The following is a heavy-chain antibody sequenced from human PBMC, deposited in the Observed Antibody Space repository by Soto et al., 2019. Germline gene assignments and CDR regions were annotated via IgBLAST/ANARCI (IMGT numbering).Heavy chain of an antibody. CDR3: ARDYSGYDSYYYYYMDV. Sequence: QVQLVQSGAEVKKPGASVKVSCNASGYTFTSYDINWVRQATGQGLEWMGWMNPNSGNTGYAQKFQGRVTMTRNTSISTAYMELSSLRSEDTAVYYCARDYSGYDSYYYYYMDVWGKGTTVTVSS. CDR2: MNPNSGNT. CDR1: GYTFTSYD. V-gene: IGHV1-8*01. D-gene: IGHD5-12*01. J-gene: IGHJ6*03.